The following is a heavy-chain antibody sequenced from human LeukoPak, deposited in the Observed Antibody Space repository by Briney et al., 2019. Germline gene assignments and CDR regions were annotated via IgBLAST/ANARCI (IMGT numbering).Heavy chain of an antibody. D-gene: IGHD7-27*01. J-gene: IGHJ4*02. V-gene: IGHV3-53*01. CDR2: IYSGGGT. Sequence: GGSLRLSCAASGFAVSNNYMTWDRQPPGKGLDWVSIIYSGGGTNYADSVKGRFTISRDNSKNTLYLQMNSLRAEDTAVYYCARKNWGSEFYYFDYWGQGTLVTVSS. CDR3: ARKNWGSEFYYFDY. CDR1: GFAVSNNY.